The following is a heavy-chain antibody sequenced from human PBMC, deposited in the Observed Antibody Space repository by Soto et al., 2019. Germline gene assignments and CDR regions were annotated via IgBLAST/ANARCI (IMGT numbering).Heavy chain of an antibody. D-gene: IGHD6-13*01. CDR2: IRDKAHSYTA. CDR3: GRVAPAAAANRYSLDV. V-gene: IGHV3-72*01. CDR1: GFTFSDHY. J-gene: IGHJ3*01. Sequence: EVQLVESGGGLVQPGGSLRLSCAASGFTFSDHYMDWVRQAPGRGLEWVGRIRDKAHSYTAEYAASLKGRFSISRDDSKNSLYLQMNSLKIEDTAVYFCGRVAPAAAANRYSLDVWGQGTVVTGSS.